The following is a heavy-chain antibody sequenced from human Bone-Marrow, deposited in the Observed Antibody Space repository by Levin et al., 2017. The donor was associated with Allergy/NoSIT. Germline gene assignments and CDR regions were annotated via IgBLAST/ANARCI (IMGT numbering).Heavy chain of an antibody. V-gene: IGHV1-2*02. J-gene: IGHJ3*02. CDR1: GYTFTDYY. D-gene: IGHD3-22*01. CDR3: ARDPDYYDRAFDT. Sequence: GESLKISCKASGYTFTDYYMNWVRQAPGQGLEWMGWINPNSGGTNYAQKFQGRVTMTRDTSISTAYMELSGLRSDDTAVYYCARDPDYYDRAFDTWGQGTMATVSS. CDR2: INPNSGGT.